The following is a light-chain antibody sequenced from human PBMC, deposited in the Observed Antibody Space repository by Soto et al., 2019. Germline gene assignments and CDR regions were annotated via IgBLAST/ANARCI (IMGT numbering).Light chain of an antibody. Sequence: EIVLTKSTGTLSLSLGERATLSCRASESFSSVSLAWYQQKPGQAPRLLIYDASNRATGIPDRFSGSGSGTDFTLTISRLEPEDVAVYYCQEYGSSRTFGQGTKVDIK. V-gene: IGKV3-20*01. CDR2: DAS. J-gene: IGKJ1*01. CDR3: QEYGSSRT. CDR1: ESFSSVS.